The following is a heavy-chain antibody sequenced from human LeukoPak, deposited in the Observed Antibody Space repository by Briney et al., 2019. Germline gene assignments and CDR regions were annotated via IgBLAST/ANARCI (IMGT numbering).Heavy chain of an antibody. CDR3: ARAPKGVRGVFLDY. CDR1: GYTFRNYG. J-gene: IGHJ4*02. V-gene: IGHV1-18*01. D-gene: IGHD3-10*01. Sequence: ASVKVSCKTSGYTFRNYGITWVRQIPGQGLEWMGWISPYNGNTSYAQKFQGRVTMTRDMSTSTVYMELSSLRSEDTAVYYCARAPKGVRGVFLDYWGQGTLVTVSS. CDR2: ISPYNGNT.